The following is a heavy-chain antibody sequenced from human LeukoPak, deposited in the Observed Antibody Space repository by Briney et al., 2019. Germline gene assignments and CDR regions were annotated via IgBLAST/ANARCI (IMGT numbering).Heavy chain of an antibody. J-gene: IGHJ4*02. CDR2: ISGSGGST. CDR3: ANEQDSSGWYWGFDY. CDR1: GFTFSSYG. V-gene: IGHV3-23*01. D-gene: IGHD6-19*01. Sequence: GGALRLSCAASGFTFSSYGMSWVRQAPGKGLEWVSAISGSGGSTYYADSVNGRFTISRDNSKNTLYLQMNSLRAEDTAVYYCANEQDSSGWYWGFDYWGQGTLVTVSS.